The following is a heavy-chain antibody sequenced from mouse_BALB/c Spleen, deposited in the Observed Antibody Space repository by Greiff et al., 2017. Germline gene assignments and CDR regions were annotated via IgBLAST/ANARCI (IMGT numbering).Heavy chain of an antibody. J-gene: IGHJ2*01. CDR2: ISYSGST. Sequence: DVKLVESVPGLVKPSQSLSLTCTVTGYSITSDYAWNWIRQFPGNKLEWMGYISYSGSTSYNPSLKSRISITRDTSKNQFFLQLNSVTTEDTATYYCARGTGFFDYWGQATTLTVSS. CDR1: GYSITSDYA. CDR3: ARGTGFFDY. D-gene: IGHD4-1*01. V-gene: IGHV3-2*02.